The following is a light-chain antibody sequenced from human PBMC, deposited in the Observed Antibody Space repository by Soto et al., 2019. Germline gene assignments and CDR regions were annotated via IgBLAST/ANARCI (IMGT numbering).Light chain of an antibody. CDR1: QSVGTN. CDR3: QQYDDWPQLT. Sequence: EIVMTQSPVTLSVSPGERATLSCRASQSVGTNLAWYQQKPGQAPGLLISGASTRATGIPDRFCGSGSGTEFTLTISSLQSEDFAIYYCQQYDDWPQLTFGGGTKLEIK. V-gene: IGKV3-15*01. CDR2: GAS. J-gene: IGKJ4*01.